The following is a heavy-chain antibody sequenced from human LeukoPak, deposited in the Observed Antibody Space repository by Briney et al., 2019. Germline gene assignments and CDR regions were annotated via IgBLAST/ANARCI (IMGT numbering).Heavy chain of an antibody. CDR2: INHSGST. J-gene: IGHJ4*02. CDR1: GGSLSGYY. Sequence: SETLSLTCAVYGGSLSGYYWSWIRQPPGKGLEWIGEINHSGSTNYNPSLKSRVTISVDTSENQFSLKLSSVTAADTAVYYCARGMVQDYWGQGTLVTVSS. V-gene: IGHV4-34*01. D-gene: IGHD2-8*01. CDR3: ARGMVQDY.